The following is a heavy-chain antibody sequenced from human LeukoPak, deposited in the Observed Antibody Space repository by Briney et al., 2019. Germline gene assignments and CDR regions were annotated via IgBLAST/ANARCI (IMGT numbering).Heavy chain of an antibody. CDR1: GFTFSSYS. CDR3: ARSYGDYYDSSGYYQQYVDY. D-gene: IGHD3-22*01. J-gene: IGHJ4*02. CDR2: ISSSSSYI. V-gene: IGHV3-21*01. Sequence: GGSLRLSCAASGFTFSSYSMNWVRQAPGKGLEWVSSISSSSSYIFYADSVKGRFTISRDNAKNSLYLQMNSLRAEDTAVYYCARSYGDYYDSSGYYQQYVDYWGQGTLVTVSS.